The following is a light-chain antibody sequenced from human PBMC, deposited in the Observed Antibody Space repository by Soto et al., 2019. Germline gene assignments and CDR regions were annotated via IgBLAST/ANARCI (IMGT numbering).Light chain of an antibody. V-gene: IGLV2-14*01. CDR2: EVS. CDR3: SSYTSTSTPWV. CDR1: SSDVGAYKF. Sequence: QSALTQPGTVSGSPGQSITICCSGTSSDVGAYKFVSWYRHHPGKAPQVMIYEVSNRPSGVSNRFSGSKSGNTASLTISGLQPEDEGDYYCSSYTSTSTPWVFGGGTQLTVL. J-gene: IGLJ3*02.